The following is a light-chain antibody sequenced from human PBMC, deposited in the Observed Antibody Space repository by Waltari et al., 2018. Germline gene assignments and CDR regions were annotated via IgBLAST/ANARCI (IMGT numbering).Light chain of an antibody. Sequence: QSALTQPASVSGSPGQSITISRPGTASDVGAYDLFPWYQQHPGQAPHLLIYEVSNRPSGISNRFSASKSGNTASLTISGLQAEDEADYYCSSYTTSSAPGVFGTGTRVTVL. CDR2: EVS. CDR3: SSYTTSSAPGV. J-gene: IGLJ1*01. V-gene: IGLV2-14*01. CDR1: ASDVGAYDL.